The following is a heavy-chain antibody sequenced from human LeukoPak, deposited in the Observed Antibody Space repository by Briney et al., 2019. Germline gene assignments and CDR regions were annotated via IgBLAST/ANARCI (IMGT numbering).Heavy chain of an antibody. D-gene: IGHD6-19*01. V-gene: IGHV1-69*06. CDR3: ARTIPGSSGWYGY. CDR1: GGTFSSYA. CDR2: IIPIFGTA. Sequence: SVKVSCKASGGTFSSYAISWVRQAPGQGLEWMGGIIPIFGTANYAQKFQGRVTITADKFTSTAYMELSSLRSEDTAVYYCARTIPGSSGWYGYWGQGTLVTVSS. J-gene: IGHJ4*02.